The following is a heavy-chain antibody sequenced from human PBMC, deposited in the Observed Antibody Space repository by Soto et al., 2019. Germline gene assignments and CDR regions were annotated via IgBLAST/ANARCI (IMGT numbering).Heavy chain of an antibody. Sequence: QLHLQESGPGLVKPSETLSLTCSVSGDSISSNNYYWGWIRQPPGKGLEWIGSIYYSGSAYNNPSLKSRVTISVDTSKNQFSLRLSSVTAADTAVYFCARQGRYCTRDSCFNFDSWGQGTLVTVSS. J-gene: IGHJ4*02. V-gene: IGHV4-39*01. CDR1: GDSISSNNYY. D-gene: IGHD2-8*01. CDR2: IYYSGSA. CDR3: ARQGRYCTRDSCFNFDS.